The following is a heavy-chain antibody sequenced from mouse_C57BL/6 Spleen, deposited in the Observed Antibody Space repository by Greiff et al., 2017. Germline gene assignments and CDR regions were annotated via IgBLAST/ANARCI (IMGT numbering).Heavy chain of an antibody. D-gene: IGHD3-3*01. Sequence: QVQLQQSGAELVRPGASVTLSCTASGYTFTDYEMHWVKQTPVHGLEWIGAIDPETGGTAYNQKFKGKAILTADKSSSTAYMELRSLTSEDSAVYYCTRPGRDAMDYWGQGTSVTVSS. V-gene: IGHV1-15*01. CDR3: TRPGRDAMDY. J-gene: IGHJ4*01. CDR2: IDPETGGT. CDR1: GYTFTDYE.